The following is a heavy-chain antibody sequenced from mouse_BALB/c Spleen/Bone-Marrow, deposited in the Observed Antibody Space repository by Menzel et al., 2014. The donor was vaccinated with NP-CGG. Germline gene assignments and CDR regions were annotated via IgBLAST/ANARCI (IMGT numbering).Heavy chain of an antibody. CDR1: GYTFTDYE. Sequence: QVHVKQSGAELVRPGASVTLSCKASGYTFTDYEMHWVKQTPVHGLEWIGAIDPETGGTAYNQKFKGKATLTADKSSSTTYMELRSLTSEDSAVYYCRAYYRYDGYAMDYWGQGTSVTGSS. J-gene: IGHJ4*01. V-gene: IGHV1-15*01. D-gene: IGHD2-14*01. CDR3: RAYYRYDGYAMDY. CDR2: IDPETGGT.